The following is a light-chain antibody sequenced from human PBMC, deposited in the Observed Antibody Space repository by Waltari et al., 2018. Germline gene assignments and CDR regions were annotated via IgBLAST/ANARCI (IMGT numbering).Light chain of an antibody. J-gene: IGLJ2*01. CDR2: LNSDGSH. CDR3: QTWATGIRV. Sequence: SLGASVKLTCTLSSGHSSHAIAWHQQQPEKGPRYLMRLNSDGSHTKGDGIPDRFSGSSSGAERYLTISSLQSEDEADYYCQTWATGIRVFGGGTKLTVL. V-gene: IGLV4-69*01. CDR1: SGHSSHA.